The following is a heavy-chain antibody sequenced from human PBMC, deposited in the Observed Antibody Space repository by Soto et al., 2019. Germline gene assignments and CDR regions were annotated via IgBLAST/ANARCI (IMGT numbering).Heavy chain of an antibody. J-gene: IGHJ3*02. D-gene: IGHD3-22*01. CDR3: TRGASFYYYSSGYYYDAVDI. V-gene: IGHV3-49*03. CDR2: IRTKTYGGTT. CDR1: EFTFGDYA. Sequence: PGGSLRLSCTASEFTFGDYAMSWFRQAPGKGLEWVGFIRTKTYGGTTEYAASVKGRFTISRDDSKSIAYLQTNSLKTEDTAVYYCTRGASFYYYSSGYYYDAVDIWGQGTMVTFS.